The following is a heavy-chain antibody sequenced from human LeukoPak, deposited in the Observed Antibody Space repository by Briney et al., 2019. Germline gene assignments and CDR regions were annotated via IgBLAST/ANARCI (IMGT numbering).Heavy chain of an antibody. CDR1: GFTFSSYP. CDR3: ARGGSYRNWFDP. CDR2: ISGSGGST. J-gene: IGHJ5*02. D-gene: IGHD1-26*01. V-gene: IGHV3-23*01. Sequence: GGSLRLSCAASGFTFSSYPMSGVGQPPGKGLDWVSAISGSGGSTYYADSVKGRFTISRDNSKNTLYLQMNSLRAEDTAVYYCARGGSYRNWFDPWGQGTLVTVSS.